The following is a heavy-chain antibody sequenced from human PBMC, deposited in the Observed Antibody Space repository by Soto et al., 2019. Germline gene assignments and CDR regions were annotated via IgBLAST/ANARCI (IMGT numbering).Heavy chain of an antibody. CDR1: GYTFTGYY. V-gene: IGHV1-2*02. J-gene: IGHJ6*02. Sequence: GXSVKVSFNGSGYTFTGYYMHCVRQAPGQGLEWMGWINPNSGGTNYAQKFQGRVTMTRDTSISTAYMELSRLRSDDTAVYYCAREIGDIVLMVYATNYYYGMDVWGQGTTVTVSS. D-gene: IGHD2-8*01. CDR3: AREIGDIVLMVYATNYYYGMDV. CDR2: INPNSGGT.